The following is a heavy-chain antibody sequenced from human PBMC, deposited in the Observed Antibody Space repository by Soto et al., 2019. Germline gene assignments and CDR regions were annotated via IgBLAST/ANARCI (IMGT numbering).Heavy chain of an antibody. CDR2: IYYSGST. V-gene: IGHV4-59*08. J-gene: IGHJ3*02. Sequence: SETLSLTCTVSGGSISSYYWSWIRQPPGKGLEWIGYIYYSGSTNYNPSLKSRVTISVDTSKNQFSLKLSSVTAADTAVYYCARLWGTIDSSGYAFDIWGQGIMVTVSS. CDR1: GGSISSYY. CDR3: ARLWGTIDSSGYAFDI. D-gene: IGHD3-22*01.